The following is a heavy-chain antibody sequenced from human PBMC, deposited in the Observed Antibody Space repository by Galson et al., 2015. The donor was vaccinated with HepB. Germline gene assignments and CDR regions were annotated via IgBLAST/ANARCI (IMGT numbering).Heavy chain of an antibody. V-gene: IGHV1-2*06. CDR2: INPNGGAT. CDR3: ARDLRPTNFGVFTLDY. CDR1: GFTFIGYH. D-gene: IGHD3-3*01. Sequence: SVKVCCKGSGFTFIGYHIHWVRQAPGQGLEWLGRINPNGGATTYAQKFQGRVTLTRTTSSKTAYMELTSLKPDDSAVYYCARDLRPTNFGVFTLDYWGQGSLVTVSS. J-gene: IGHJ4*02.